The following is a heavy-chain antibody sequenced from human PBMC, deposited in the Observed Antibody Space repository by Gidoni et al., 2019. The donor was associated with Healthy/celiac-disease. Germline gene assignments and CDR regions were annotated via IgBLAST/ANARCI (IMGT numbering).Heavy chain of an antibody. CDR1: GFTFDDYA. CDR3: AKGIAATYYGMDV. J-gene: IGHJ6*02. CDR2: ISGNSGSI. V-gene: IGHV3-9*01. D-gene: IGHD2-15*01. Sequence: EVPLVEFGGGFVQLCRSLKPSCSASGFTFDDYAMHWVRQAPGKGLAWVSGISGNSGSIGYADSVKGRFTIARDNAKNSLYLQMNSLRAEDTALYYCAKGIAATYYGMDVWGQGTTVTVSS.